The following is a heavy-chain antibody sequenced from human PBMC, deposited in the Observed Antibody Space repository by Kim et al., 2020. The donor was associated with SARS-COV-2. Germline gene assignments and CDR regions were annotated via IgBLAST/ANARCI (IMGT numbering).Heavy chain of an antibody. J-gene: IGHJ4*02. V-gene: IGHV3-74*01. CDR3: ARRQFTSGWYYFDY. Sequence: GEPVKGRCTISRDNAKNTLYLQMNSLRAEDTAVYYCARRQFTSGWYYFDYWGQGTLVTVSS. D-gene: IGHD6-19*01.